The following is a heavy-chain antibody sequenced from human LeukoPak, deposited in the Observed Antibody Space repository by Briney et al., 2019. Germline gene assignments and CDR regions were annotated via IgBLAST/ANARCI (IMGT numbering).Heavy chain of an antibody. CDR2: INPNSGDT. CDR3: ARPKWLRSSSYAFDI. V-gene: IGHV1-2*02. Sequence: ASVKVSCKASGYTFTGYYMHWVRQAPGQGLEWMGWINPNSGDTNYAQKFQGRVTMTRDTSTSTAYMELSRLRSDDTAVYYCARPKWLRSSSYAFDIWGQGTMVTVSS. D-gene: IGHD5-12*01. J-gene: IGHJ3*02. CDR1: GYTFTGYY.